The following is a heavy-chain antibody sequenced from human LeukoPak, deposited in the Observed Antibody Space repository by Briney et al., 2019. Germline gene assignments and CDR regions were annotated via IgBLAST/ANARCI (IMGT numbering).Heavy chain of an antibody. Sequence: GESLKISCKGSGYSFTSYWIGWVRQMPGKGLEWVSAISGSGGSTYYADSVKGRFTISRDNSKNTLYLQMNSLRAEDTAVYYCAKDQGIAAAGTDGPDYWGQGTLVTVSS. J-gene: IGHJ4*02. CDR2: ISGSGGST. CDR1: GYSFTSYW. D-gene: IGHD6-13*01. V-gene: IGHV3-23*01. CDR3: AKDQGIAAAGTDGPDY.